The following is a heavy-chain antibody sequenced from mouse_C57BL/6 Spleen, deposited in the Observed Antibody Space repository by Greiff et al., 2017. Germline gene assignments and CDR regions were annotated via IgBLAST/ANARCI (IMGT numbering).Heavy chain of an antibody. Sequence: VQLQQPGAELVRPGSSVKLSCKASGYTFTSYWMHWVKQRPIQGLEWIGNIDPSDSETHYNQKFKDKATLTVDKSSSPAYMQLSSVTSEDSAVYYCATQTAQGAMDYWGQGTSVTVSS. CDR1: GYTFTSYW. D-gene: IGHD3-2*02. V-gene: IGHV1-52*01. J-gene: IGHJ4*01. CDR2: IDPSDSET. CDR3: ATQTAQGAMDY.